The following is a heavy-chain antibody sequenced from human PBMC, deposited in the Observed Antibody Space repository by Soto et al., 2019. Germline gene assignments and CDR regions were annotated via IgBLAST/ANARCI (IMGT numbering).Heavy chain of an antibody. D-gene: IGHD6-6*01. J-gene: IGHJ5*02. Sequence: ASVKVSCKASGYTFTSYYMHWVRQAPGQGLEWMGIINPSGGSTSYAQKFQGRVTMTRDTSTSTVYMELSSLRSEDTAVYYCAREGGREQLGSSEGEPNWFEPWGQGTLVTVSS. CDR2: INPSGGST. CDR1: GYTFTSYY. CDR3: AREGGREQLGSSEGEPNWFEP. V-gene: IGHV1-46*03.